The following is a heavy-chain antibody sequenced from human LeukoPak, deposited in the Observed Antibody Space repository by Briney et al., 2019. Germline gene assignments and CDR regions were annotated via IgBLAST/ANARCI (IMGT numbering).Heavy chain of an antibody. CDR1: GGSISSGDYY. Sequence: PSETLCLTCAVSGGSISSGDYYWSWIRQPPGKGLEWIGYIYYSGSTYYNPSLKSRVTISVDTSKNQFYLKLSSVTAADTAVYYCARGGGYRYGTFDYWGQGNLVTVSS. CDR2: IYYSGST. CDR3: ARGGGYRYGTFDY. J-gene: IGHJ4*02. V-gene: IGHV4-30-4*01. D-gene: IGHD5-18*01.